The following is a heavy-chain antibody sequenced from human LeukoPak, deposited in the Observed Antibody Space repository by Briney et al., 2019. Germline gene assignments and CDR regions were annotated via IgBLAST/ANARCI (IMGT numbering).Heavy chain of an antibody. J-gene: IGHJ6*03. D-gene: IGHD4-17*01. CDR3: ARVDGDYGTEHMDV. CDR1: GFTFSSYA. V-gene: IGHV3-23*01. Sequence: GGSLRLSCAASGFTFSSYAMSWVRHAPGKGLEWVSAISGSGGSTYYADSVKGRFTISRDNAKNSLYLQMNSLRAEDTALYYCARVDGDYGTEHMDVWGKGTTVTVSS. CDR2: ISGSGGST.